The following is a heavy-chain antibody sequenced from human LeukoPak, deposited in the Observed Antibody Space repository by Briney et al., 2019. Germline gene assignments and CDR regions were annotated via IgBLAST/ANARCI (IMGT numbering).Heavy chain of an antibody. Sequence: PTGGSLRLSCAASGFTFSSYGMHWVRQAPGKGLEWVAIISYDGSKKYYGDSVKGRFTISRDNSKNTLYLQMNSLRAEDTAVYYCAKAYYGSGSPLDWFDPWGQGTLVTVSS. D-gene: IGHD3-10*01. CDR3: AKAYYGSGSPLDWFDP. J-gene: IGHJ5*02. CDR2: ISYDGSKK. CDR1: GFTFSSYG. V-gene: IGHV3-30*18.